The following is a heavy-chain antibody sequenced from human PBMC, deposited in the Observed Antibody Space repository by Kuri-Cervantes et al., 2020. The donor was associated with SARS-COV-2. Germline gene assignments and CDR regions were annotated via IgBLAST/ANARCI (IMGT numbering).Heavy chain of an antibody. CDR1: GGTFSSYA. J-gene: IGHJ4*02. CDR2: IIPIFGTA. CDR3: AKVESQVEDDYVGDYWGYFDY. V-gene: IGHV1-69*05. D-gene: IGHD4-17*01. Sequence: SVKVSCKASGGTFSSYAISWVRQAPGQGLEWMGGIIPIFGTANYAQKFQGRVTITTDESTSTAYMELSSLRSEDTAVYYCAKVESQVEDDYVGDYWGYFDYWGQGTLVTVSS.